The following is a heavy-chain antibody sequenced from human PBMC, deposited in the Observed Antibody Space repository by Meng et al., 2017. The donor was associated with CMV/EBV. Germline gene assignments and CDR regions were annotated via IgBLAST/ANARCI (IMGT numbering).Heavy chain of an antibody. Sequence: GESLKISCAASGFTFSSYWMHWVRQAPGKGLVWVSRINSDGSSTSYADSVKGRFTISRDNAKNTLYLQMNSLRAEDTAVYYCARDVTDAGIVVVPAASVQGGMDVWGQGTTVTVSS. CDR2: INSDGSST. CDR3: ARDVTDAGIVVVPAASVQGGMDV. V-gene: IGHV3-74*01. CDR1: GFTFSSYW. J-gene: IGHJ6*02. D-gene: IGHD2-2*01.